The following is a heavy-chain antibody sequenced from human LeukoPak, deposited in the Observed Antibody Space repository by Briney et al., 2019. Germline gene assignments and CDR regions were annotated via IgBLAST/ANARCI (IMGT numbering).Heavy chain of an antibody. CDR1: GGTFSSYA. CDR2: IIPIFGTA. CDR3: ARDAYGSGSYGGLYGMDV. J-gene: IGHJ6*04. V-gene: IGHV1-69*06. D-gene: IGHD3-10*01. Sequence: PVKVSCKASGGTFSSYAISWVRQAPGQGLGWMGGIIPIFGTANYAQKFQGRVTITADKSTSTAYMELSSLRSEDTAVYYCARDAYGSGSYGGLYGMDVWGKGTTVTVSS.